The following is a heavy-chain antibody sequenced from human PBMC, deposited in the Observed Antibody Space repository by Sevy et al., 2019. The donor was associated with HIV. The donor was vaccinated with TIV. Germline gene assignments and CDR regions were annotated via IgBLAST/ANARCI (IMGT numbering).Heavy chain of an antibody. D-gene: IGHD4-4*01. Sequence: GGSLRLSCAASGFTFNFHGMHWVRQAPGKGLELVAFIWHDGSNKYMADSVKGRFTISRDNSKNTLFLQMNSLTVEDTAVYYCARETDNSARWLDPWGQGTLVTVSS. J-gene: IGHJ5*02. V-gene: IGHV3-30*02. CDR2: IWHDGSNK. CDR3: ARETDNSARWLDP. CDR1: GFTFNFHG.